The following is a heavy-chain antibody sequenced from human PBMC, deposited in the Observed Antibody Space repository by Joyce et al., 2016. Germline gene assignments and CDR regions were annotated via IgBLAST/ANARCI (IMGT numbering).Heavy chain of an antibody. D-gene: IGHD5-12*01. CDR1: GGSISSAHW. J-gene: IGHJ5*01. Sequence: QVQLQESGPGLVKPSGTQSLTCAVSGGSISSAHWWSWVRQPPGKGLEWIGEIYLGGSTTYNPSLKSRVTISVDKSKNQLSLKMNSVTAADTAVYYCARNGAYSQDSWGQGTLVTVSS. CDR3: ARNGAYSQDS. CDR2: IYLGGST. V-gene: IGHV4-4*02.